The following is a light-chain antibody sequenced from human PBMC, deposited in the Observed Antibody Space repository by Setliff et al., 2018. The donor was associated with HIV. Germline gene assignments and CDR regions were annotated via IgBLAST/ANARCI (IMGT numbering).Light chain of an antibody. CDR2: NVA. Sequence: QSVLTQPASVSGSPGQSITISCTGTSSDIGSSKFVSWCQQHPGKAPKVMIYNVAKRPSGVSNRFSGSKSGNTASLTISGLQIEDEADYFCSSYSINNLYVFASGTKVTVL. J-gene: IGLJ1*01. CDR1: SSDIGSSKF. V-gene: IGLV2-14*03. CDR3: SSYSINNLYV.